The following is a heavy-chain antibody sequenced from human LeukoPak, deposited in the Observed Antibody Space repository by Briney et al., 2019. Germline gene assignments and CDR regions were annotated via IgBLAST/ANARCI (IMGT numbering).Heavy chain of an antibody. D-gene: IGHD2-2*01. CDR3: ARALYHTFDY. CDR1: GCSFTTYG. Sequence: ASVKVSCKAAGCSFTTYGISWVRQAPGQGLEWMGWISANNNNTDNVQKLQGRVTMTTDTSTSTAYMELRSLRSDDTAVYYCARALYHTFDYWGQGTLGTVSA. V-gene: IGHV1-18*01. CDR2: ISANNNNT. J-gene: IGHJ4*02.